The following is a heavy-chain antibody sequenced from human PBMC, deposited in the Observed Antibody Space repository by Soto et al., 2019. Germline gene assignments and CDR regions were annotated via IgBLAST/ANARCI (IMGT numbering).Heavy chain of an antibody. CDR3: AKMASYDSSGYFFDY. Sequence: ASVKVSCKASGGTFSSYAISWVRQAPGQGLEWMGGIIPIFGTANYAQKFQGRVTITADESTSTAYMELSSLRSEDTAVYYCAKMASYDSSGYFFDYWGQGTLVTVSS. CDR1: GGTFSSYA. J-gene: IGHJ4*02. D-gene: IGHD3-22*01. V-gene: IGHV1-69*13. CDR2: IIPIFGTA.